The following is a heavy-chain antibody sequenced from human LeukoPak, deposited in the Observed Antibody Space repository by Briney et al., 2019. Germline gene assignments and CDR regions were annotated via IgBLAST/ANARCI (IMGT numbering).Heavy chain of an antibody. Sequence: ASVKVSCKASGGTFSSYAVSWVRQAPGQGLEWMGGIIPIFGTANYAQKFQGRVTITADESTSTAYMELSSLRSEDTAVYYCARMWDYYDSSGLGGWGQGTLVTVSS. J-gene: IGHJ4*02. CDR1: GGTFSSYA. CDR2: IIPIFGTA. V-gene: IGHV1-69*13. CDR3: ARMWDYYDSSGLGG. D-gene: IGHD3-22*01.